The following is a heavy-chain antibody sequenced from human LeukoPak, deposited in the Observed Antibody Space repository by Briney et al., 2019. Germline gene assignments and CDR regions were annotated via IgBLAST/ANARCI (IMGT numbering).Heavy chain of an antibody. CDR2: ISGSGART. V-gene: IGHV3-23*01. J-gene: IGHJ4*02. Sequence: PGRSLRLSCAASGFTFDDYAMAWVRQAPGKGLEWVSTISGSGARTYFADSVKGRFTISRDNSKNKVYMQMNSLRVEDTAVYYCAREGGGGYYNSGRIRNWGQGTLVTVSS. D-gene: IGHD3-10*01. CDR3: AREGGGGYYNSGRIRN. CDR1: GFTFDDYA.